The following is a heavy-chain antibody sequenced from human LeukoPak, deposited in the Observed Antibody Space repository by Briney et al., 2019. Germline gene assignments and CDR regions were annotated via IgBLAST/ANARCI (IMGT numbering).Heavy chain of an antibody. J-gene: IGHJ4*02. CDR3: ATRIAAGGLFFFDY. CDR1: GFIVNGKY. D-gene: IGHD6-13*01. Sequence: GGSVRLSCAASGFIVNGKYMSWVRQAPGKGLEWVSGIHTNDKTYYADSVKGRFTISRDNSKNTLFLQMNTLRAEDTAVYYCATRIAAGGLFFFDYWGQGTLVTVSS. V-gene: IGHV3-53*01. CDR2: IHTNDKT.